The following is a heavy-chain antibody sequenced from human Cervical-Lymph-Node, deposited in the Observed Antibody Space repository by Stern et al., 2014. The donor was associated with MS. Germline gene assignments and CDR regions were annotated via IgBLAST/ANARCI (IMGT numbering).Heavy chain of an antibody. CDR2: TIPLFGPA. CDR3: ARSDVPAAVASIDY. Sequence: QVQLVESGAEVKKPGSSVKVSCKASGDAIRNYALSWVRQAPGQGLEWVGGTIPLFGPANYAQKFQGRITLSADESTSTAYMELSSLRPEDTAVYYCARSDVPAAVASIDYWGQGTLVTVSS. V-gene: IGHV1-69*01. J-gene: IGHJ4*02. CDR1: GDAIRNYA. D-gene: IGHD2-2*01.